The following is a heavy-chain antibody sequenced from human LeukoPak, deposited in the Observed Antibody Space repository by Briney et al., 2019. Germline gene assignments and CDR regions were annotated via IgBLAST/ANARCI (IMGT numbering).Heavy chain of an antibody. CDR1: GYTFTTLG. CDR3: AREYCLGGKCWDPDY. Sequence: GASVKVSCKASGYTFTTLGISWVRQAPGQGLEWMGWINTYNDNTKYAQKFQDRITVTADTSTSKVYMDLSSLRSDDTAVYYCAREYCLGGKCWDPDYWGQGTLVTVSS. V-gene: IGHV1-18*01. CDR2: INTYNDNT. J-gene: IGHJ4*02. D-gene: IGHD2-15*01.